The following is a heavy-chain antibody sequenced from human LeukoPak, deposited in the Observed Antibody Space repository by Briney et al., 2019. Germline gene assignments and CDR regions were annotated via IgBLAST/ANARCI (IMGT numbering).Heavy chain of an antibody. V-gene: IGHV4-30-4*01. J-gene: IGHJ4*02. Sequence: PSQTLSLTCTVSGGSFSSSDNYCRWIRQPPGKGLEWVGYIHYSGSTFYNPSLKSRLTMSVDTSKNQFSLKLNSVTAADTAVYYCARGELLYDYWGQGTLVTVSS. CDR2: IHYSGST. CDR1: GGSFSSSDNY. D-gene: IGHD1-7*01. CDR3: ARGELLYDY.